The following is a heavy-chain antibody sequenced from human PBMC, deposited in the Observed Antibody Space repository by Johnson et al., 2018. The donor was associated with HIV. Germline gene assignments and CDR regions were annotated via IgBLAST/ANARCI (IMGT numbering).Heavy chain of an antibody. CDR2: IWYDGSNN. CDR1: GFTFSSYG. J-gene: IGHJ3*02. CDR3: AKTAAADAFDI. V-gene: IGHV3-33*03. Sequence: QEQLVESGGGVVQPGRSLRLSCAASGFTFSSYGMHWVRQAPGKGLEWVAVIWYDGSNNYHVNSVKGRFTISRDNAKNSLYLQMHSLRAEDTAVYYCAKTAAADAFDIWGQGTMVTVSS. D-gene: IGHD2-2*01.